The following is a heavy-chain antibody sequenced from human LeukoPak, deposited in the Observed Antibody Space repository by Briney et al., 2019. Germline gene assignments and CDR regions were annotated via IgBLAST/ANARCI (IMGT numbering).Heavy chain of an antibody. CDR3: ASSIYYYDSSGYFD. J-gene: IGHJ4*02. V-gene: IGHV4-39*01. CDR1: GGSISSSSYY. CDR2: IYYSGST. Sequence: SETLSLTCTVSGGSISSSSYYWGWIRQPPGKGLEWIGSIYYSGSTYYNPSLKSRVTISVDTSKNQFALELRSVTAADTAVYYCASSIYYYDSSGYFDWGQGTLVTVSS. D-gene: IGHD3-22*01.